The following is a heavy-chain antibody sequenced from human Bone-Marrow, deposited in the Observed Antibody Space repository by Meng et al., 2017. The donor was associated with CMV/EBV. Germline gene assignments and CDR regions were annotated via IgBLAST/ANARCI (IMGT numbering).Heavy chain of an antibody. V-gene: IGHV3-74*01. CDR2: INSDGSGT. J-gene: IGHJ4*02. Sequence: GESLKISCAVSEFTFSSYWMHWVRQALGKGLVWVSRINSDGSGTTYADSVKGRFTISRDNAKNTLYLQMNSLRAEDTAVYYCARGNAHAFDYWGQGTLVTFSS. CDR3: ARGNAHAFDY. D-gene: IGHD1-1*01. CDR1: EFTFSSYW.